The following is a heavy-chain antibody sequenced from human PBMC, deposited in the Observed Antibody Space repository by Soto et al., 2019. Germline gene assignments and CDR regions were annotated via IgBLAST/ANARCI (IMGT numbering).Heavy chain of an antibody. CDR2: ISYDGSNK. Sequence: QVQLVESGGGVVQPGRSLRLSCAASGFTFSSYGMHWVRQAPGKGLEWVAVISYDGSNKYYADSVKGRFTISRDNSKNTLYLQMNSLRAEGTAVYYCAKDVYYYDSSGYYGNDYWGQGTLVTVSS. CDR3: AKDVYYYDSSGYYGNDY. J-gene: IGHJ4*02. D-gene: IGHD3-22*01. V-gene: IGHV3-30*18. CDR1: GFTFSSYG.